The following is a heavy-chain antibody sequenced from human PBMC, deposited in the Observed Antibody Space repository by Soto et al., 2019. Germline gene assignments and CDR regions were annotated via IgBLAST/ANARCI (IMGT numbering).Heavy chain of an antibody. CDR1: GFSLTTRGVG. J-gene: IGHJ5*02. Sequence: QITLKESGPTLVKPTQTLTLTCTFSGFSLTTRGVGVGWIRQPPGKALECLAFIYWDDDKRYSPSLQSRLSITKETSKNQVVLTMTNVDPVDTATYYCAHIPNYYQYDWFDPWGQGTLVSVSS. CDR3: AHIPNYYQYDWFDP. CDR2: IYWDDDK. V-gene: IGHV2-5*02. D-gene: IGHD3-16*01.